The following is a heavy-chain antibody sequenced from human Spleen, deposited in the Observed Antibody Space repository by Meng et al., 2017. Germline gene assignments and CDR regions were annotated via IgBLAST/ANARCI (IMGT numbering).Heavy chain of an antibody. CDR1: GYRFSSYW. V-gene: IGHV5-51*01. CDR3: ARPSDCSGGRCYIDY. D-gene: IGHD2-15*01. Sequence: GGSLRLSCKGSGYRFSSYWIGWVRQMPGKGLEWMGIIYPGDSDTRYSPSFQGQVTISVDKAISTAFLHWSSLKASDTAMYYCARPSDCSGGRCYIDYWGQGTLVTVSS. J-gene: IGHJ4*02. CDR2: IYPGDSDT.